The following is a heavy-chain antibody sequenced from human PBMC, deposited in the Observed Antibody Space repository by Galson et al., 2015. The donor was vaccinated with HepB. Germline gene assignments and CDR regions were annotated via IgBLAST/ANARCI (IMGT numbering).Heavy chain of an antibody. Sequence: SLRLSCAASGFTFSSYGMHWVRQAPGKGLEWVAVISYDGSNKYYADSVKGRCTISRDNSKNTLYLQMNSLRAEDTAVYYCAKDPYGGFPYYFDYWGQGTLVTVSS. CDR1: GFTFSSYG. CDR2: ISYDGSNK. CDR3: AKDPYGGFPYYFDY. V-gene: IGHV3-30*18. D-gene: IGHD4-23*01. J-gene: IGHJ4*02.